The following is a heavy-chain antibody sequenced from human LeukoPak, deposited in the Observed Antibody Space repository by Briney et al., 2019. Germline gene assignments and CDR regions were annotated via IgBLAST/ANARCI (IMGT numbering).Heavy chain of an antibody. J-gene: IGHJ4*02. CDR1: GGSIGSSSYY. V-gene: IGHV4-39*02. Sequence: PSETLSLTCTVSGGSIGSSSYYWGWIRQPPGKGLEWIGSILRTGSTYYTASLKSRVSISVDTSKNHFVLNLTSVTAADTAVYFCARAVGGDGSGSLWGPGTLVTVSS. CDR3: ARAVGGDGSGSL. CDR2: ILRTGST. D-gene: IGHD3-10*01.